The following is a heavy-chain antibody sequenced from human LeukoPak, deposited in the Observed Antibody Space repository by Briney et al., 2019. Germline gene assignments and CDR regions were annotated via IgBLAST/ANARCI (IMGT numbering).Heavy chain of an antibody. D-gene: IGHD3-3*01. V-gene: IGHV1-24*01. Sequence: ASVKVSCKVSAYTLTELSIHWVRQAPGKGLEWMGGFDPEDGETIYAQKFQGRVTMTEDTSTDTAYMELSSLRSEDTAVYYCATVKRAYDFWSGAFFQHWGQGTLVTVSS. CDR1: AYTLTELS. J-gene: IGHJ1*01. CDR3: ATVKRAYDFWSGAFFQH. CDR2: FDPEDGET.